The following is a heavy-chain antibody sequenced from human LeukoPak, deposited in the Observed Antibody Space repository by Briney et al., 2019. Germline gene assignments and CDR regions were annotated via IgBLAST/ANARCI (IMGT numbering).Heavy chain of an antibody. D-gene: IGHD3-10*02. J-gene: IGHJ6*04. Sequence: PGGPLRLSCAASGFTFSNAWMSWVRQAPGKGLEWVGRIKSKTDGGTTDYAAPVKGRFTISRDDSKNTLYLQMNSLKTEDTAVYYCAELGITMIGGVWGKGTTVTISS. CDR3: AELGITMIGGV. V-gene: IGHV3-15*01. CDR2: IKSKTDGGTT. CDR1: GFTFSNAW.